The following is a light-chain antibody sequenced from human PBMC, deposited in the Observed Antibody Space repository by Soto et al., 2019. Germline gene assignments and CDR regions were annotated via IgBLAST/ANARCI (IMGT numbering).Light chain of an antibody. V-gene: IGKV1-5*03. CDR3: QQYNSYTWT. CDR2: KAS. J-gene: IGKJ1*01. Sequence: DIQMTQSPSTLYASVGDKVTITCRASQSISTWLAWYQQKPGKAPKLLIYKASSLESGVPSRFSGSGSATDFTLTISSLQPDDFATYYCQQYNSYTWTFGQGTKVEIK. CDR1: QSISTW.